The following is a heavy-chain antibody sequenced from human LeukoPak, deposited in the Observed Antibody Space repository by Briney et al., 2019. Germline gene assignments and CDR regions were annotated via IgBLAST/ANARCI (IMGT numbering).Heavy chain of an antibody. D-gene: IGHD3-10*01. CDR2: ISYDGSNK. V-gene: IGHV3-30-3*01. CDR1: GFTFSSYA. CDR3: ASGGRITPRSLAYYFDY. Sequence: GGSLRLSCAASGFTFSSYAMHWVRQAPGKGLEWVAVISYDGSNKYYADSVKGRFTISRDNTKNTLYLQMNSLRAEDTAVYYCASGGRITPRSLAYYFDYWGQGTLVTVSS. J-gene: IGHJ4*02.